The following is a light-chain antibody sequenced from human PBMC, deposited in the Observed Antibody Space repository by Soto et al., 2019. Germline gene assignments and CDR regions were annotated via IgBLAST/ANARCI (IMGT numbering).Light chain of an antibody. Sequence: AIRMTQSPSSLSASTGDRVTITCRASQGISSYLAWYQQKPGKAPKLLIYAASTLQSGVPSRFSGSGPGTDSTLTICGLQSKDFATYYCQQYYSYPQFTFGQGTRLEIK. CDR2: AAS. J-gene: IGKJ5*01. CDR3: QQYYSYPQFT. CDR1: QGISSY. V-gene: IGKV1-8*01.